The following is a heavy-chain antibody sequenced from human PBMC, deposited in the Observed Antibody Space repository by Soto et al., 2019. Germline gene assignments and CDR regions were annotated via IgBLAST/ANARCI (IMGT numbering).Heavy chain of an antibody. Sequence: GGSLRLSCAASGFTFSSYSMNWVRQAPGKGLEWVSSISSSSSYIYYADSVKGRFTISRDNAKNSLYLQMNSLRAEDTAVYYCDRAPIADTIHYYYYYGLDVWGQGTTVTVSS. J-gene: IGHJ6*02. D-gene: IGHD5-12*01. CDR1: GFTFSSYS. CDR3: DRAPIADTIHYYYYYGLDV. CDR2: ISSSSSYI. V-gene: IGHV3-21*01.